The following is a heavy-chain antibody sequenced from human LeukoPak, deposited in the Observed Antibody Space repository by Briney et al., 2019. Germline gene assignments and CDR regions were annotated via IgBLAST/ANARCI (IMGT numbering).Heavy chain of an antibody. CDR2: IYSGGST. D-gene: IGHD5-18*01. Sequence: GGSLRLSRAASGFTVSSDYMTWVRQAPGKGLEWVSVIYSGGSTYYADSVKGRFTISRDNSKNTVYPQLNNLRVEDTAVYYCARYHTALNYWGQGTLVTASS. J-gene: IGHJ4*02. CDR3: ARYHTALNY. CDR1: GFTVSSDY. V-gene: IGHV3-53*01.